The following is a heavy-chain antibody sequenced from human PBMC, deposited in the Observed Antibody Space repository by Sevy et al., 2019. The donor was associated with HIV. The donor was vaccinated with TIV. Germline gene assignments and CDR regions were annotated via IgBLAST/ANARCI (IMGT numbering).Heavy chain of an antibody. V-gene: IGHV1-69*13. Sequence: ASVKVSCKASGGTFSSYAISWVRQAPGQGLEWMGGIIPIFGTANYAQKFQGRVTITADESTSTAYMELSSLRSEDTAVYYCARPYVAYCGGDCYFDNKDYYYYYGMDVWDQGTTVTVSS. CDR1: GGTFSSYA. CDR3: ARPYVAYCGGDCYFDNKDYYYYYGMDV. J-gene: IGHJ6*02. D-gene: IGHD2-21*01. CDR2: IIPIFGTA.